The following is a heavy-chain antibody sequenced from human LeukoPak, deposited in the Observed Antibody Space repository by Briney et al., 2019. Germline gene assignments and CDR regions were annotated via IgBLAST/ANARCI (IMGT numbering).Heavy chain of an antibody. CDR3: SRERYSYGPFDY. Sequence: GGSLRLSCAASGFTFGNFGMSWVRQAPGKGLQWVGFIRSKAYGGTTEYAASVKGRFTISRDDSTRIAYLQMNSLKTDDTGVYYCSRERYSYGPFDYWGQGTLVTVSS. V-gene: IGHV3-49*04. CDR1: GFTFGNFG. J-gene: IGHJ4*02. CDR2: IRSKAYGGTT. D-gene: IGHD5-18*01.